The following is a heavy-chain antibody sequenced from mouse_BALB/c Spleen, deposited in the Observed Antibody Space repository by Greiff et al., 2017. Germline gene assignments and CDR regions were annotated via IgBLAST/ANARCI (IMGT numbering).Heavy chain of an antibody. D-gene: IGHD2-4*01. CDR2: ISSGGSYT. V-gene: IGHV5-6*01. Sequence: EVQVVESGGDLVKPGGSLKLSCAASGFTFSSYGMSWVRQTPDKRLEWVATISSGGSYTYYPDSVKGRFTISRDNAKNTLYLQMSSLKSEDTAMYYCARHVGGYYDPFDYWGQGTTLTVSS. CDR3: ARHVGGYYDPFDY. CDR1: GFTFSSYG. J-gene: IGHJ2*01.